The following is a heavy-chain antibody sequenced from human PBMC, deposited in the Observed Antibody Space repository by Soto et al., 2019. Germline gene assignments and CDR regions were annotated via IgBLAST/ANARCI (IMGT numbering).Heavy chain of an antibody. CDR2: INPSGGYT. CDR1: GYTFTSYY. Sequence: GASVKVSCKASGYTFTSYYMNWVRQAPGQGLEWLGIINPSGGYTTYAQRFLGRVTMTSDTSTSTVHMELGSLTSEDTAVYYCARGGGIVVATAPYDHWGQGTLVTVSS. D-gene: IGHD2-21*02. V-gene: IGHV1-46*03. J-gene: IGHJ4*02. CDR3: ARGGGIVVATAPYDH.